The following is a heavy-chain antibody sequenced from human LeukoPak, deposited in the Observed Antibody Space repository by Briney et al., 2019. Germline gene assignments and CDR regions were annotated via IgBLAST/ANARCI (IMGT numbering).Heavy chain of an antibody. J-gene: IGHJ4*02. CDR3: ARYSGSYFDY. CDR2: IYYSGST. Sequence: SETLSLTCTVSGGSISSYYCSWIRQPPGKGLEWIGYIYYSGSTNYNPSLKSRVTISVDTSKNQFSLKLSSVTAADTAVYYCARYSGSYFDYWGQRTVVTVSS. D-gene: IGHD1-26*01. CDR1: GGSISSYY. V-gene: IGHV4-59*01.